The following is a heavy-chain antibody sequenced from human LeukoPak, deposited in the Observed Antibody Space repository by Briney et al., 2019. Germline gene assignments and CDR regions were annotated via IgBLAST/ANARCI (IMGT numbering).Heavy chain of an antibody. D-gene: IGHD1-26*01. V-gene: IGHV7-4-1*02. CDR2: INTNTGNP. CDR1: GYTFTPYA. Sequence: GASVKVSCKASGYTFTPYAMNWVRQAPGQGLEYMGRINTNTGNPTYAQGFTGRFVFSLDTSVSTAYLQISSLKAEDTAVYYCAREGGVFIGPAYSGSPSDAFDIWGQGTMVTVSS. CDR3: AREGGVFIGPAYSGSPSDAFDI. J-gene: IGHJ3*02.